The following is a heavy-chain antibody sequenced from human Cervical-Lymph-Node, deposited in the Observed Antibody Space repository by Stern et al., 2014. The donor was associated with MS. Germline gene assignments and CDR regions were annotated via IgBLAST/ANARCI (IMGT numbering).Heavy chain of an antibody. J-gene: IGHJ5*02. CDR3: ARGREVYSNYDWFDP. Sequence: QLQLQESGPGLVKPSETLSLTCTVSGGSISSYYWSWIRQPPGKGLEWIGYIYYSGSTNYNPSLKSRVTISVDTSKNQFSLKLSSVTAADTAVYYCARGREVYSNYDWFDPWGQGTLVTVSS. D-gene: IGHD4-11*01. CDR1: GGSISSYY. V-gene: IGHV4-59*01. CDR2: IYYSGST.